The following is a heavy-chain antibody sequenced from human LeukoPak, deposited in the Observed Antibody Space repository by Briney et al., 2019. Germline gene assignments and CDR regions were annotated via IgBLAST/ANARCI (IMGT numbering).Heavy chain of an antibody. V-gene: IGHV4-31*11. CDR3: ARDRLEWLSTPTDYYYYGMDV. J-gene: IGHJ6*02. D-gene: IGHD3-3*01. CDR1: GGSFGGYY. Sequence: SETLSLTCAVYGGSFGGYYWSWIRQHPGKGLEWIGYIYYSGSTYYNPSLKSRVTISVDTSKNQFSLKLSSVTAADTAVYYCARDRLEWLSTPTDYYYYGMDVWGQGTTVTVSS. CDR2: IYYSGST.